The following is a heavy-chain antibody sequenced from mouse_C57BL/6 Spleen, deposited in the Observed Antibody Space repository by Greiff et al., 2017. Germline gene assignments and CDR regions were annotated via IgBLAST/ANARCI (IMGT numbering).Heavy chain of an antibody. CDR1: GYTFTNYW. Sequence: QVQLKQSGAELVRPGTSVKMSCKASGYTFTNYWIGWAKQRPGHGLEWIGDIYPGGGYTNYNEKFKGKATLTADKSSSTAYMQFSSLTSEDSAIYYCARSGYGNYGGNYFDYWGQGTTLTVSS. J-gene: IGHJ2*01. CDR2: IYPGGGYT. CDR3: ARSGYGNYGGNYFDY. D-gene: IGHD2-1*01. V-gene: IGHV1-63*01.